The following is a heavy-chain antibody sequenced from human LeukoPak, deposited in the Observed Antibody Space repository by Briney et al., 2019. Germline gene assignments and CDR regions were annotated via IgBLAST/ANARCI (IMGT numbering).Heavy chain of an antibody. CDR1: GGSISSSSYY. J-gene: IGHJ4*02. CDR3: AREVRYDSSRYYYFDY. CDR2: IYYSGST. V-gene: IGHV4-39*07. D-gene: IGHD3-22*01. Sequence: PSETLSLTCTVSGGSISSSSYYWGWIRQPPGKGLEWIGSIYYSGSTYYNPSLKSRVTISVDTSKNQFSLKLSSVTAADTAVYYCAREVRYDSSRYYYFDYWGQGTLVTVSS.